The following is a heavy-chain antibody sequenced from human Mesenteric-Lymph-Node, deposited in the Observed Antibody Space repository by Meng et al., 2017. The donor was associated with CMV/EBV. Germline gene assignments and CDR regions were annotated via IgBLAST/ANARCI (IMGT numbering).Heavy chain of an antibody. V-gene: IGHV3-21*04. Sequence: GGSLKISCAASGFTFSSYSMNWVRQAPGKGLEWVSSISSSSSYIYYADSVKGRFTISRDNAKNSLYLQMNSLRAEDTAVYYCAKSGNRAEILMYSLYFDYWGQGTLVTVSS. CDR1: GFTFSSYS. CDR3: AKSGNRAEILMYSLYFDY. D-gene: IGHD1-14*01. J-gene: IGHJ4*02. CDR2: ISSSSSYI.